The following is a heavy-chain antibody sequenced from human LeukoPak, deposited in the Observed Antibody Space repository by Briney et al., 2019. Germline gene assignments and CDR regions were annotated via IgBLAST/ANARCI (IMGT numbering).Heavy chain of an antibody. D-gene: IGHD2-15*01. CDR3: ARGRGEVVVAAWDAFDI. Sequence: AATLSLTCTVAGGSISSYYWSSIRLPPGQGLEWIAYMYYSGSTNYNPSLKSRVTISIDTSKNQFSLRLSSVTAADTAVYYCARGRGEVVVAAWDAFDIWGQGTMVTVSS. V-gene: IGHV4-59*08. CDR2: MYYSGST. CDR1: GGSISSYY. J-gene: IGHJ3*02.